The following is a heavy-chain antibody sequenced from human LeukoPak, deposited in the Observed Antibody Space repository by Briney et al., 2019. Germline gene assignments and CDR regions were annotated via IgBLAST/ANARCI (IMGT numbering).Heavy chain of an antibody. CDR2: MNPNSGNT. CDR3: ARVPSFFAAVAGNAGWFDP. CDR1: VYTFTTYD. Sequence: ASVRVSCKASVYTFTTYDINWVRQATGQGVGWMGWMNPNSGNTGYAQKFQGRVTMTKNTAMGTAYMELSSLTSEDTAVYYCARVPSFFAAVAGNAGWFDPWGQGTLVTVSS. V-gene: IGHV1-8*01. D-gene: IGHD6-19*01. J-gene: IGHJ5*02.